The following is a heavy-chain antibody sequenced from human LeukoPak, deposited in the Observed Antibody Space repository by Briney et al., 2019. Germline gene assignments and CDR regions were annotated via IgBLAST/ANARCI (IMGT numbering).Heavy chain of an antibody. J-gene: IGHJ3*02. Sequence: ASVKVSCKASGYTFPNYGISWVRQAPGQGLEWMGGIIPIFGTTTYAQKFLGRVTITADKSTSTAYMEVSSLRSEDTAVYFCARAGTTDSGDAFDIWGQGTAVTVSS. CDR1: GYTFPNYG. CDR2: IIPIFGTT. CDR3: ARAGTTDSGDAFDI. D-gene: IGHD1/OR15-1a*01. V-gene: IGHV1-69*06.